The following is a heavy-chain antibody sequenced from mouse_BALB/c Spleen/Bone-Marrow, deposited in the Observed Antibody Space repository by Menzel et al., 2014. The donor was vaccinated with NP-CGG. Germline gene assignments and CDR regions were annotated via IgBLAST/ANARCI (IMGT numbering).Heavy chain of an antibody. CDR2: IHPSDSET. J-gene: IGHJ4*01. V-gene: IGHV1-61*01. Sequence: VKLVESGAELVRPGASVKLSCKASGYSFXSYWMNWVKQRPGQGLEWIGMIHPSDSETRLNQKFKDKATLTVDKSSSTAYMQLSSPTSEDSAVYYCARDYDGYYAVDYWGQGTSVTVSS. CDR3: ARDYDGYYAVDY. D-gene: IGHD2-4*01. CDR1: GYSFXSYW.